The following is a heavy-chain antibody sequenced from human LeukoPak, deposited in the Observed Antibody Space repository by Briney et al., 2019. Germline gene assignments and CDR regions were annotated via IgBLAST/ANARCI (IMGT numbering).Heavy chain of an antibody. Sequence: GSLRLSCAASGFTFSNYAMSWVRQAPGKGLEWIGYIYYRGSTNYNPSLKSRVTISVDTSKNQFSLKLSSVTAADTAVYYCARLSGYSSGHYYSDYWGQGTLVTVSS. CDR2: IYYRGST. J-gene: IGHJ4*02. V-gene: IGHV4-59*01. CDR3: ARLSGYSSGHYYSDY. CDR1: GFTFSNYA. D-gene: IGHD3-22*01.